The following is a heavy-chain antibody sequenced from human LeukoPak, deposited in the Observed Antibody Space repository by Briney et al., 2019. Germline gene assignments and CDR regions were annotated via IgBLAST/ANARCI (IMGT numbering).Heavy chain of an antibody. CDR2: INHSGST. CDR3: ARRVVENQTRGYFDL. D-gene: IGHD3-22*01. Sequence: SETLSLTCAVYGGSFSGYYWSWIRQPPGKGLEWIGEINHSGSTNYNPSLKSRVTISVDTSKNQFSLKLSSVTAADTAVYYCARRVVENQTRGYFDLWGRGTLVTVSS. J-gene: IGHJ2*01. V-gene: IGHV4-34*01. CDR1: GGSFSGYY.